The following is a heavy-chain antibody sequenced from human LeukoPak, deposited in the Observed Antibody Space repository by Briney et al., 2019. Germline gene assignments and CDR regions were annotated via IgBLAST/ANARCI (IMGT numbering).Heavy chain of an antibody. Sequence: PGGCLRLSCAASGFTFSSYAMSWVRQAPGKGLEWVSAISGSGGSTYYADSVKGRFTITRDNSKNTLYLQMNSLRAEDTAVYYCARSEDIVVVVAAGYYYYGMDVWGQGTTVTVSS. CDR2: ISGSGGST. V-gene: IGHV3-23*01. J-gene: IGHJ6*02. CDR1: GFTFSSYA. CDR3: ARSEDIVVVVAAGYYYYGMDV. D-gene: IGHD2-15*01.